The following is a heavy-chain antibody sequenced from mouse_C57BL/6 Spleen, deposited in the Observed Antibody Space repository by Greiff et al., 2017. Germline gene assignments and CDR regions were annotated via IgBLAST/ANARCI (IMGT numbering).Heavy chain of an antibody. V-gene: IGHV1-26*01. D-gene: IGHD2-1*01. Sequence: EVQLQQSGPELVKPGASVKISCKASGYTFTDYYMNWVKQSHGQSLEWIGDINPNNGGTSYNQKFKGKATLTVDKSSSTAYMELRSLTSEDSAVYYCARDYGNYDWGQGTTLTVSS. CDR1: GYTFTDYY. CDR2: INPNNGGT. CDR3: ARDYGNYD. J-gene: IGHJ2*01.